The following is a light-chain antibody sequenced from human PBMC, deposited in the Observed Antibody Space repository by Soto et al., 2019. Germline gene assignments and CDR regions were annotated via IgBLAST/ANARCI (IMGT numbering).Light chain of an antibody. CDR3: QQYNNWPPDT. CDR2: GAS. Sequence: EIVMTQSPATLSVSPGERVTLSCRASQSVNSNLAWYQQKPGQAPRLLIYGASTRATGVPARFSGSASGTEFTLTISSLQSEDFAVYYCQQYNNWPPDTFGQGTKLEIK. J-gene: IGKJ2*01. V-gene: IGKV3-15*01. CDR1: QSVNSN.